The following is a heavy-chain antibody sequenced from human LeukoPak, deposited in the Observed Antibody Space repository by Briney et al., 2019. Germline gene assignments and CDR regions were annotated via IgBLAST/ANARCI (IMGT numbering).Heavy chain of an antibody. J-gene: IGHJ4*02. CDR3: AKIYRYDSSGYYYFDY. Sequence: GGSLRLSCAASGFTFSSYAMSWVRQAPGKGLEWVSTISDSGGTTYYADSVKGRFTIPRDNSKNTLYLQMNSLRAEDTAVYYCAKIYRYDSSGYYYFDYWGQETLVTVSS. CDR1: GFTFSSYA. D-gene: IGHD3-22*01. V-gene: IGHV3-23*01. CDR2: ISDSGGTT.